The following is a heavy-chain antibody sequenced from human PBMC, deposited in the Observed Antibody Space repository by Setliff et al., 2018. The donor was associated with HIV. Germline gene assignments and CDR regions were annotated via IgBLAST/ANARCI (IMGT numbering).Heavy chain of an antibody. CDR2: ISSSSSNI. Sequence: GGSLRLSCAASGFTFCSYSMNWVRQAPGKGLEWVSSISSSSSNIYYSDSVKGRFTISRDNAKNSLYLQMNSLRAEDTAVYYCARDYYDSSGYYLLDAFDIWGQGTMVTVSS. V-gene: IGHV3-21*04. D-gene: IGHD3-22*01. CDR3: ARDYYDSSGYYLLDAFDI. J-gene: IGHJ3*02. CDR1: GFTFCSYS.